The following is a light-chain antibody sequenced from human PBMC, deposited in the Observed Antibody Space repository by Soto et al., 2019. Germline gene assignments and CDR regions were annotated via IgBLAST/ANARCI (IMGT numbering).Light chain of an antibody. CDR3: SSYTSSSLV. V-gene: IGLV2-14*01. CDR2: EVS. CDR1: SSDVGGYNY. Sequence: QSVLTQPASVSGSPGQSITISCTGTSSDVGGYNYVSWYQQHPGKAPKLMIYEVSNRPSGVSNRFSGSKSGNTASLTISGLQAEDEADYYCSSYTSSSLVFGGGTQLTV. J-gene: IGLJ2*01.